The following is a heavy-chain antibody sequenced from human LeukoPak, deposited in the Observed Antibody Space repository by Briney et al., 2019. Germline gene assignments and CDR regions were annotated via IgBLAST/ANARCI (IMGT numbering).Heavy chain of an antibody. CDR3: ARNPGDVYDSSGNDAFDI. D-gene: IGHD3-22*01. CDR2: IIPIFGTA. CDR1: GGTFSSYA. J-gene: IGHJ3*02. V-gene: IGHV1-69*13. Sequence: SVKVSCKASGGTFSSYAISWVRQAPGQGLEWMGGIIPIFGTANYAQKFQGRVTITADESTSTAYMELSRLRSDDTAVYYCARNPGDVYDSSGNDAFDIWGQGTMVTVSS.